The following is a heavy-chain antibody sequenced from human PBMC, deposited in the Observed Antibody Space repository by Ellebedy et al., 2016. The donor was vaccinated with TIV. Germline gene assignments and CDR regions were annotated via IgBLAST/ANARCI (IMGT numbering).Heavy chain of an antibody. J-gene: IGHJ3*02. CDR1: GFTFSSYA. D-gene: IGHD3-10*01. CDR2: ISYDGSNK. Sequence: GESLKISXAASGFTFSSYAMHWVRQAPGKGLEWVAVISYDGSNKYYADSVKGRFTISRDNSKNTLYLQMNSLRAEDTAVYYCAKVVVRDAFDIWGQGTMVTVSS. V-gene: IGHV3-30*04. CDR3: AKVVVRDAFDI.